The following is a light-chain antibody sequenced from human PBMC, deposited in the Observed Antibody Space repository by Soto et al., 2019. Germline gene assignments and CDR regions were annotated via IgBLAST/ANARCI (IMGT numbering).Light chain of an antibody. CDR3: QQYGSSRIT. Sequence: NVLTQSAGALSLTPGERATLSCRASQSVSSSYLAWYQQKPGQAPRLIIYGASSRATGIPDRFSGSWSGTDFTLAISRLEPEDVTVYYCQQYGSSRITFGQGTRLEIK. CDR2: GAS. J-gene: IGKJ5*01. CDR1: QSVSSSY. V-gene: IGKV3-20*01.